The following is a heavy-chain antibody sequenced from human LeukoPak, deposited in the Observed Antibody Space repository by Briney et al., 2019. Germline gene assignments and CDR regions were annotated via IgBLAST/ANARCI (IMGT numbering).Heavy chain of an antibody. V-gene: IGHV4-4*07. CDR2: VYSSGNI. J-gene: IGHJ4*02. CDR1: GGSISSYY. CDR3: ARGGKNSRVQFDF. Sequence: PSETLSLTCSVSGGSISSYYWNWLRQPAGKGLEWLGRVYSSGNIDYNPSLQSRVTMSIDQSKNKFSLNLSSMTAADTAVYYCARGGKNSRVQFDFWGQGTLVTVSS. D-gene: IGHD3-16*01.